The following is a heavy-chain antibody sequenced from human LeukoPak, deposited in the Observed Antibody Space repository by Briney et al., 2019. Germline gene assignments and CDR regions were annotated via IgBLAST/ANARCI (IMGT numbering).Heavy chain of an antibody. J-gene: IGHJ6*02. CDR2: ICGSGGST. CDR3: ARDGSPPDTAMVYYYYYGMDV. CDR1: GFTFSTYA. V-gene: IGHV3-23*01. Sequence: PGGSLRLSCAASGFTFSTYAMSWVRQAPGKGLEWVSSICGSGGSTYYADSVKGRFTISRDNSKNSLYLQMNSLRDEDTAVYYCARDGSPPDTAMVYYYYYGMDVWGQGTTVTVSS. D-gene: IGHD5-18*01.